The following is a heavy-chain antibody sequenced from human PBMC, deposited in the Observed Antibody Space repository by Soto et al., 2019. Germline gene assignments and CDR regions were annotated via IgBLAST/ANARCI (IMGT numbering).Heavy chain of an antibody. Sequence: EVQLLESGGGLVQPGGSLRLSCAASGFTFSSYAMSWVRQAPGKGLEWVSVISGSGGSTYYADSVKGRFTISRDNSKNTLYRQMNSLRAEDTAVYYCAKGLYSGTYYADGRAMDVWGQGTTVTVSS. D-gene: IGHD1-26*01. CDR3: AKGLYSGTYYADGRAMDV. CDR1: GFTFSSYA. CDR2: ISGSGGST. J-gene: IGHJ6*02. V-gene: IGHV3-23*01.